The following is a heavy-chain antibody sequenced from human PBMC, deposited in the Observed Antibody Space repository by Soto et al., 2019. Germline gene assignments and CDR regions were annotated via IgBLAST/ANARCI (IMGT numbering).Heavy chain of an antibody. V-gene: IGHV1-2*04. CDR1: GYTFTGYY. CDR3: ARVRGNFFEVAGTGYYYGMDV. CDR2: INPNSGGT. D-gene: IGHD6-19*01. J-gene: IGHJ6*02. Sequence: ASVKVSCKASGYTFTGYYMHWVRQAPGQGLEWMGWINPNSGGTNYAQKFQGWVTMTRDTSISTAYMELSRLRSDDTAVYYCARVRGNFFEVAGTGYYYGMDVWGQGTTVTVSS.